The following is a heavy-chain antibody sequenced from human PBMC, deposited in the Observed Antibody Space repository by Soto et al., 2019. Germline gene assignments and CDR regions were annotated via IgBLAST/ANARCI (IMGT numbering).Heavy chain of an antibody. V-gene: IGHV1-3*01. Sequence: ASVKVSCKASGYTVTSYAMHWVRQAPGQRLEWMGWINAGNGNTKYSQKFQGRVTITRDTSASTAYMELSSLRSEDTAVYYCAREAHSSGWYFIRINWFDPWGQGTLVTVSS. CDR1: GYTVTSYA. J-gene: IGHJ5*02. CDR3: AREAHSSGWYFIRINWFDP. D-gene: IGHD6-19*01. CDR2: INAGNGNT.